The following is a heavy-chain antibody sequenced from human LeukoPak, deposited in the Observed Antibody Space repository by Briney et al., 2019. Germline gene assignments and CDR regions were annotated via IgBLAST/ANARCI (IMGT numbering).Heavy chain of an antibody. D-gene: IGHD3-9*01. J-gene: IGHJ4*02. CDR3: AKAAYDILTGSYYFDY. Sequence: PGGSLRLSCAASGFTFDDYAMHWVRQAPGKGLEWFSGISWNSGSIGYADSVKGRFTISRDNAKNSLYLQMNSLRAEDTVFYYRAKAAYDILTGSYYFDYWGQGTLVTVSS. V-gene: IGHV3-9*01. CDR1: GFTFDDYA. CDR2: ISWNSGSI.